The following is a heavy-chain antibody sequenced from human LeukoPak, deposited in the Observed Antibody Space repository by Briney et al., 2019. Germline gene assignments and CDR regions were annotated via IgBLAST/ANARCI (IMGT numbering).Heavy chain of an antibody. CDR2: IYHSGST. Sequence: SETLSLTCTVSGGSISSYYWSWIRQPPGKGLEWIGYIYHSGSTYYNPSLKSRVTISVDRSKNQFSLKLSSVTAADTAVYYCARIGGTYYEYFFDYWGQGTLVTVSS. CDR1: GGSISSYY. D-gene: IGHD1-26*01. V-gene: IGHV4-59*12. J-gene: IGHJ4*02. CDR3: ARIGGTYYEYFFDY.